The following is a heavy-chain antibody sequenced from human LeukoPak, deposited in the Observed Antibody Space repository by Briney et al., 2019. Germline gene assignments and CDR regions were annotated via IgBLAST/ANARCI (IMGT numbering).Heavy chain of an antibody. CDR3: ARGSSVLLWFGDSYYFDY. D-gene: IGHD3-10*01. CDR1: GGSISSSSYY. V-gene: IGHV4-61*05. Sequence: PSETLSLTCTVSGGSISSSSYYWGWIRQPPGKGLEWIGYIYYSGSTNYNPSLKSRVTISVDTSKNQFSLKLSSVTAADTAVYYCARGSSVLLWFGDSYYFDYWGQGTLVTVSS. CDR2: IYYSGST. J-gene: IGHJ4*02.